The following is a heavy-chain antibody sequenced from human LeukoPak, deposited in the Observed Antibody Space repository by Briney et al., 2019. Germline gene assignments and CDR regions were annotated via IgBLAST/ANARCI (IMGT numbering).Heavy chain of an antibody. CDR1: GGTFSSYA. J-gene: IGHJ3*02. CDR3: ARDLIYSGYDLGDAFDI. CDR2: LIPIFGTA. D-gene: IGHD5-12*01. V-gene: IGHV1-69*06. Sequence: ASVKVSCKASGGTFSSYAISWVRQAPGQGLEWMGGLIPIFGTANYAQKFQGRVTITADKSTSTAYMELSSLRSEDTAVYYCARDLIYSGYDLGDAFDIWGQGTMVTVSS.